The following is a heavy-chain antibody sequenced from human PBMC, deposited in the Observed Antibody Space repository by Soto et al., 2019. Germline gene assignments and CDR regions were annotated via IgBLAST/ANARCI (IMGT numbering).Heavy chain of an antibody. D-gene: IGHD2-21*02. V-gene: IGHV3-30*18. CDR2: ISYDGSNK. CDR1: GFTFSSYG. CDR3: AKDNCGGDCYPYYYYGMDV. Sequence: QVQLVESGGGVVQPGRSLRLSCAASGFTFSSYGMHWVRQALGKGLEWVAVISYDGSNKYYADSVKGRFTISRDNSKNTLYLQMNSLRAEDTAVYYCAKDNCGGDCYPYYYYGMDVWGQGTTVTVSS. J-gene: IGHJ6*02.